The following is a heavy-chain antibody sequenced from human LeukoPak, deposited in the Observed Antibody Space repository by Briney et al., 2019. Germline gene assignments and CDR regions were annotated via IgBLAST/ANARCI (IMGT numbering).Heavy chain of an antibody. CDR2: ISSSSSYI. CDR3: ARGTIAAAENDY. V-gene: IGHV3-21*01. CDR1: GFTFSSYS. D-gene: IGHD6-13*01. Sequence: GGSLRLSCAASGFTFSSYSMNWVRQAPGKGLEWVSSISSSSSYIYYADSVKGRFTISRDNARNSLYLQMNSLRAEDTAVYYCARGTIAAAENDYWGQGTLVTVSS. J-gene: IGHJ4*02.